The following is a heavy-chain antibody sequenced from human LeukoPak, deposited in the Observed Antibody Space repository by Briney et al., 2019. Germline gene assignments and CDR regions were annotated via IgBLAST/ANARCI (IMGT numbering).Heavy chain of an antibody. D-gene: IGHD2-2*02. CDR3: AILGYCSSTSCYKGVNY. CDR2: IGGSGGST. Sequence: GGSLRLSCAASGFTFSSYAMSWVRQAPGKGLEWVSAIGGSGGSTYYADSVKGRFTISRDNSKNTLYLQMNSLRAEDTAVYYCAILGYCSSTSCYKGVNYWGQGTLVTVSS. V-gene: IGHV3-23*01. CDR1: GFTFSSYA. J-gene: IGHJ4*02.